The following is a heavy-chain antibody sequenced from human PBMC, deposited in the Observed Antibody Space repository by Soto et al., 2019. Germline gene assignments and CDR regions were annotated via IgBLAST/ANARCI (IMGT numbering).Heavy chain of an antibody. CDR2: INPSGGSA. Sequence: QVQLVQSGAEVTRPGASVKVSCKASGYSFISHYIHWVRQAPGQGLEWMGFINPSGGSATLAQTFQGRVTMTRDTSTSTVHMELTILRSEDAAVYYCARDYLSSKLSLSYFDFWGQGTLVTVSS. D-gene: IGHD2-2*01. CDR1: GYSFISHY. J-gene: IGHJ4*02. V-gene: IGHV1-46*01. CDR3: ARDYLSSKLSLSYFDF.